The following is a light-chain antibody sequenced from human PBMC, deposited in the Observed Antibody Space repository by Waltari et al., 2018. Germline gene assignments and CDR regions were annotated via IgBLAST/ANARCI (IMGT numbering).Light chain of an antibody. CDR2: NTS. CDR1: HNIGPY. J-gene: IGKJ3*01. V-gene: IGKV1-39*01. Sequence: DVQMTQAPSSLSASVGDRLTITCRASHNIGPYLNWYHQKPGKAPQLLIFNTSRLQNGVPSRFSGGASGADFTLTISSLQPEDFATYFCQQSNETPFTFGPGTRV. CDR3: QQSNETPFT.